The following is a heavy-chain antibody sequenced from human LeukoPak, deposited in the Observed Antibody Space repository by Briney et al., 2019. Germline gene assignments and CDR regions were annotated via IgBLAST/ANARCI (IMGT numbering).Heavy chain of an antibody. Sequence: GGSLRLSCAASGFTFSSFEMNWVRQAPGKGLEWVSYITSSGSTIYYADSVKGRFTISRDNAKKSLYLQMNSLRAEDTALYHCARVYYGSGSYLFDPWGQGTLVTVSS. V-gene: IGHV3-48*03. J-gene: IGHJ5*02. CDR2: ITSSGSTI. D-gene: IGHD3-10*01. CDR1: GFTFSSFE. CDR3: ARVYYGSGSYLFDP.